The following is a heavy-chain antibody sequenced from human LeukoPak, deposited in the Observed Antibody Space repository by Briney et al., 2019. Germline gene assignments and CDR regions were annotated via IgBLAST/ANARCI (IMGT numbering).Heavy chain of an antibody. Sequence: GGSLRPSCAASGFTFSSYSMNWVRQAPGKGLEWVSSISSSSSYIYYADSVKGRFTISRDNAKNSLYLQMNSLRAEDTAVYYCAQYSGGVDYWGQGTLVTVSS. V-gene: IGHV3-21*01. J-gene: IGHJ4*02. D-gene: IGHD5-12*01. CDR1: GFTFSSYS. CDR2: ISSSSSYI. CDR3: AQYSGGVDY.